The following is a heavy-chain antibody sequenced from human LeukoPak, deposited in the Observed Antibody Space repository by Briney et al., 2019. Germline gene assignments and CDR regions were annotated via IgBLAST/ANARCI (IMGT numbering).Heavy chain of an antibody. CDR1: GYIFTSYW. CDR3: ARPGGILYSSGWYYDY. V-gene: IGHV5-51*01. Sequence: GASLQISCKGSGYIFTSYWIGWVRQLPGKGLEWMGIIYPGDPDTRYSPSFQGQVTISADKSISTAYLQWSSLKASDTAMYYCARPGGILYSSGWYYDYWGQGALVTVSS. CDR2: IYPGDPDT. D-gene: IGHD6-19*01. J-gene: IGHJ4*02.